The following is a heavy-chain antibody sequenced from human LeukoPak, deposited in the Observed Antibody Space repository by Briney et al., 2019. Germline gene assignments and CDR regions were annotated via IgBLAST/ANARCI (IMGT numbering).Heavy chain of an antibody. CDR1: GFTVSSNY. D-gene: IGHD3-22*01. J-gene: IGHJ4*02. V-gene: IGHV3-66*01. CDR2: IYSGGST. CDR3: ATLTYNYDSSGSN. Sequence: PGGSLRLSCAASGFTVSSNYMSWVRQAPGKGLEWVSVIYSGGSTYYADSVKGRFTISRDNSKNTLYLQMNSLRAEDTALYYCATLTYNYDSSGSNWGQGTLVTVSS.